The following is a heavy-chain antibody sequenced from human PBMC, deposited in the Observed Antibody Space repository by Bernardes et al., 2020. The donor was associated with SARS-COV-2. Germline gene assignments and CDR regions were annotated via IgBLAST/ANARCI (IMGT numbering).Heavy chain of an antibody. Sequence: SDPLSLTCTVSGGSISSYYWSWIRQPAGKGLEWIERIYTSGSTNYNPSLKSRVTMSVDTSKNQFSLKLSSVTAADTAVYYCAREGLAVAGTLSNYYYYYGMDVWGQGTTVTVSS. CDR1: GGSISSYY. CDR3: AREGLAVAGTLSNYYYYYGMDV. D-gene: IGHD6-19*01. J-gene: IGHJ6*02. V-gene: IGHV4-4*07. CDR2: IYTSGST.